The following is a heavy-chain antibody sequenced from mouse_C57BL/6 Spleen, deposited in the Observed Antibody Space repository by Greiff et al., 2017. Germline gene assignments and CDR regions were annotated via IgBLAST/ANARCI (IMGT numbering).Heavy chain of an antibody. CDR2: IYPGDGDT. CDR1: GYAFSSYW. D-gene: IGHD2-4*01. V-gene: IGHV1-80*01. CDR3: ARDDDYDGWYFDV. J-gene: IGHJ1*03. Sequence: VQLQQSGAELVKPGASVKISCKASGYAFSSYWMNWVKQRPGKGLEWIGQIYPGDGDTNYNGKFKGKATLTADKSSSTAYMQLSSLTSEDSAVYFCARDDDYDGWYFDVWGTGATVTVSS.